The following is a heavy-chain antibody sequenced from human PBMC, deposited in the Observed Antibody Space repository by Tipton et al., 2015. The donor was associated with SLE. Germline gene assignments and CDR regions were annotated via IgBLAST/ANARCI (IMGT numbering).Heavy chain of an antibody. CDR1: GFTFDDYA. J-gene: IGHJ4*02. D-gene: IGHD2-21*02. Sequence: SLRLSCAASGFTFDDYAMHWVRQAPGKGLEWVSGISWNSGSMGYADSVKGRFTISRDNAKNSLYLQMNSLRAEDTALYYCAKSKMTAYYFDYWGQGTLVTVSS. CDR2: ISWNSGSM. V-gene: IGHV3-9*01. CDR3: AKSKMTAYYFDY.